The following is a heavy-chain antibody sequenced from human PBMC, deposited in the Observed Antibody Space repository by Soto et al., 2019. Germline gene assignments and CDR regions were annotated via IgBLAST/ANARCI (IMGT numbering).Heavy chain of an antibody. J-gene: IGHJ5*02. Sequence: ASVKVSCKASGYTFTSYDINWVRQATGQGLEWMGWMNPNSGNTGYAQKYKGRVTMTRNTSISTAYMELSSLRSEDTAVYYCAREKGSSGFDPWGQGTLVTVSS. CDR2: MNPNSGNT. CDR1: GYTFTSYD. CDR3: AREKGSSGFDP. V-gene: IGHV1-8*01. D-gene: IGHD6-6*01.